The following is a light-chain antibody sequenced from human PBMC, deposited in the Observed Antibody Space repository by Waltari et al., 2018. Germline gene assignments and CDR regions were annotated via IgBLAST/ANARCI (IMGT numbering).Light chain of an antibody. CDR3: QQVNSFPAT. CDR1: QSISNW. Sequence: DIQMTQSPSSVSAFVVDRVTITCRARQSISNWLAWYQQKPGKAPKLLIYGASDLHSGVPSRFSGSGAGTDFTLTISSLQAEDFATYYCQQVNSFPATFGGGTTVEIK. J-gene: IGKJ4*01. CDR2: GAS. V-gene: IGKV1-12*01.